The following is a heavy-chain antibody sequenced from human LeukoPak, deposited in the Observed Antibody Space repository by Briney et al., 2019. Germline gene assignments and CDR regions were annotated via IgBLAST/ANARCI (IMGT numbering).Heavy chain of an antibody. V-gene: IGHV3-49*04. D-gene: IGHD1-26*01. CDR1: GFTFGDYA. CDR2: IRSKAYGGTT. J-gene: IGHJ4*02. Sequence: GGSLRLSCTASGFTFGDYAMSWVRQAPGKGLEWVGFIRSKAYGGTTEYAASVKGRFTISRDDSKSIAYLQMNSLKTEDTAVYYCTRDHGWGAPSLCFDYWGQGTLVTVSS. CDR3: TRDHGWGAPSLCFDY.